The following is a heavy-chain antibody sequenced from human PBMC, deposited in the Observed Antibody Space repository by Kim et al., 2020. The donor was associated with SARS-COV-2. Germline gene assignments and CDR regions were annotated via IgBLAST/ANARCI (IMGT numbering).Heavy chain of an antibody. CDR1: GGSISSYY. J-gene: IGHJ4*02. V-gene: IGHV4-4*07. D-gene: IGHD6-13*01. CDR3: AREGAAGYSSSWNRIGYFDY. Sequence: SETLSLTCTVSGGSISSYYWSWIRQPAGKGLEWIGRIYTSGSTNYNPSLKSRVTMSVDTSKNQFSLKLTSVTAADTAVYYCAREGAAGYSSSWNRIGYFDYWGQGTLVTVSS. CDR2: IYTSGST.